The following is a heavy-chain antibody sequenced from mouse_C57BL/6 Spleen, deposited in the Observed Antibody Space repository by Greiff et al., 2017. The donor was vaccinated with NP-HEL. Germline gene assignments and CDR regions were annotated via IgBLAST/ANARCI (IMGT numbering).Heavy chain of an antibody. J-gene: IGHJ3*01. Sequence: QVQLKQPGAELAKPGASVKLSCKASGYTFTSYWMHWVKQRPGQGLEWIGMIHPNSGSTNYNEKLKSKATLTVDKSSSTAYMQLSSLTSEDSAIYYCAKGRYYDYDWFAYWGQGTLVTVSA. CDR3: AKGRYYDYDWFAY. D-gene: IGHD2-4*01. V-gene: IGHV1-64*01. CDR2: IHPNSGST. CDR1: GYTFTSYW.